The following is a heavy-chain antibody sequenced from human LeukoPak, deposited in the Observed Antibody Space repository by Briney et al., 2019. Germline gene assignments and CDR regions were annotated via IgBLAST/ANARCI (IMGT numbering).Heavy chain of an antibody. CDR2: ISYDGSNK. CDR3: AKDRVYYFDSSGYSCDY. V-gene: IGHV3-30*18. CDR1: GFXFRSYG. J-gene: IGHJ4*02. Sequence: GRSLRLSCAASGFXFRSYGIHWVRQAPGKGLKWVAVISYDGSNKHYVDSVKGRFSISRDNSKNTVYLQMSSLRAEDTAVYYCAKDRVYYFDSSGYSCDYWGQGSLVTVSS. D-gene: IGHD3-22*01.